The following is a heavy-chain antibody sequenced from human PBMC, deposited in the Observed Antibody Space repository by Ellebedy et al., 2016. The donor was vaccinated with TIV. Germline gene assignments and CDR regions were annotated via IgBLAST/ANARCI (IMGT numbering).Heavy chain of an antibody. CDR1: GFTFSNYA. CDR2: ISDDGSDK. D-gene: IGHD4-17*01. V-gene: IGHV3-30-3*01. CDR3: ARELSTVTTQGAFDI. J-gene: IGHJ3*02. Sequence: GESLKISXAASGFTFSNYAMHWVRQAPGKGLEWVASISDDGSDKYYADSVKGRFTISRDNSKNTLYLQMNSLRLEDTAVFYCARELSTVTTQGAFDIWGQGTMVTVS.